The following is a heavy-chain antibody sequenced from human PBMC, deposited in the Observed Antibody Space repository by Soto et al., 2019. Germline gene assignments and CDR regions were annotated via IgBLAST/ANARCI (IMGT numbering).Heavy chain of an antibody. J-gene: IGHJ4*02. D-gene: IGHD3-22*01. CDR3: ARVGYYDSSGYYDY. CDR2: IYSSGST. CDR1: GGSIRSYY. Sequence: QVQLQESGPGLVKPSETLSLTCTVSGGSIRSYYWNWIRQPPGKGLEWIGYIYSSGSTNYNPSLKSRVTMSVDTSKNQVSLKLSSVTAADTAVYYCARVGYYDSSGYYDYWGQGTLVTVSS. V-gene: IGHV4-59*01.